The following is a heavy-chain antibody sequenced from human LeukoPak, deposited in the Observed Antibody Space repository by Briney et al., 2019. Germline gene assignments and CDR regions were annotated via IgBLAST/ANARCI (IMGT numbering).Heavy chain of an antibody. D-gene: IGHD2-2*01. Sequence: GGSLRLSCAACGFTFSYYAMSWVRQAQGKGLEWVSVISGSGGSTYYADSVKGRFTISRENSKNTLYLQMNSLRDEDTAVYYCAKDPRYCSSTSCYYWGQGTQVTVSS. CDR3: AKDPRYCSSTSCYY. CDR1: GFTFSYYA. CDR2: ISGSGGST. J-gene: IGHJ4*02. V-gene: IGHV3-23*01.